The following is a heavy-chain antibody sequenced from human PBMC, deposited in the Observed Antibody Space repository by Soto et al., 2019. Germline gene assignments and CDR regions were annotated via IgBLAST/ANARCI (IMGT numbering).Heavy chain of an antibody. J-gene: IGHJ4*02. CDR3: ARSMVRGVTTFDY. Sequence: SETLSLTCTVSGGSISSSSYYWGWIRQPPGKGLEWIGSIYYSGSTYYNPSLKSRVTISVETSKNQFSLKLSSVTAADTAVYYCARSMVRGVTTFDYWGQGTLVTVSS. D-gene: IGHD3-10*01. CDR1: GGSISSSSYY. V-gene: IGHV4-39*01. CDR2: IYYSGST.